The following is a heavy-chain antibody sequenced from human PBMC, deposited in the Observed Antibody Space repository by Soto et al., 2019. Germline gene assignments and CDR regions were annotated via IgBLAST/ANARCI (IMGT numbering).Heavy chain of an antibody. J-gene: IGHJ4*02. CDR2: IGSDGTIT. CDR3: ARDLRTN. Sequence: EVQVVESGGTLVKPGGSLRLACEGSGYIFSAYGMNWVRQAPGKGLEWVSNIGSDGTITTYAESVRCRFTVSRDNAKNSVYLQMNNLRHEGTAVYYGARDLRTNWGQGTLVSVSS. CDR1: GYIFSAYG. V-gene: IGHV3-48*02.